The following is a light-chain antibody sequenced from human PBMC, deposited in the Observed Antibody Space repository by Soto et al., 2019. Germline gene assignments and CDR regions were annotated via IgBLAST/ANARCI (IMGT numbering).Light chain of an antibody. J-gene: IGLJ1*01. CDR3: CSSAPESTYI. Sequence: QSALAQPASVSGSPGQSITISCTGTSDDVGAYNSVSWYQQLPHKAPQVILYKGTQRPSGVSSRFSGSTSGNAASLTISGLQADDESDYFCCSSAPESTYIVGTGTKVTVL. V-gene: IGLV2-23*01. CDR2: KGT. CDR1: SDDVGAYNS.